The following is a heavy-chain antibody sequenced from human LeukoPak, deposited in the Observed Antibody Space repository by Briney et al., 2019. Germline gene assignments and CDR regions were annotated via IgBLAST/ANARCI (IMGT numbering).Heavy chain of an antibody. Sequence: SETLSLTCAVCGGSLSDHYWSWFRQPPGKGLEWIGEINPRGSTIYNPSLKSRVTISVDTSKNQFSLNLSSVTAADTAVYYCAREPGYCSGGSCYGGWFDPWGQGTLVTVSS. CDR3: AREPGYCSGGSCYGGWFDP. J-gene: IGHJ5*02. V-gene: IGHV4-34*01. CDR2: INPRGST. CDR1: GGSLSDHY. D-gene: IGHD2-15*01.